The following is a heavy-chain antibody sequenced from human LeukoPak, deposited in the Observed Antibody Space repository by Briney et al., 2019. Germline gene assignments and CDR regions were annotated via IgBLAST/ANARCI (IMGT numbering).Heavy chain of an antibody. V-gene: IGHV4-34*01. CDR2: INHSGST. D-gene: IGHD4-17*01. CDR1: GGSFSGYY. Sequence: PSETLSLTCAVYGGSFSGYYWSWIRQPPGKGLEWIGEINHSGSTNYNPSLKSRVTISVDTSKNQFSLKLSSVTAADTAVCYCARDRLRLRSSGAFDIWGQGTMVTVSS. CDR3: ARDRLRLRSSGAFDI. J-gene: IGHJ3*02.